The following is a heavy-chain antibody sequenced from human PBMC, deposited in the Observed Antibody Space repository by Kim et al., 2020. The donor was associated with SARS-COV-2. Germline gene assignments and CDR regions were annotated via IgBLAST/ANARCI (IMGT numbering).Heavy chain of an antibody. J-gene: IGHJ4*02. CDR1: GGSFSGYY. CDR3: ASQDGQPLLTPLNN. V-gene: IGHV4-34*01. Sequence: SETLSLTCAVYGGSFSGYYWSWIRQPPGKGLEWIGEINHSGSTNYNPSLKSRVTISVDTSKNQFSLKLSSVTAADTAVYYCASQDGQPLLTPLNNWGQGTLVTVSS. CDR2: INHSGST. D-gene: IGHD2-21*02.